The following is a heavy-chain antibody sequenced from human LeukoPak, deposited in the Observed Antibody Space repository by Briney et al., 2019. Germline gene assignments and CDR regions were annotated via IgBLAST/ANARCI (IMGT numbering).Heavy chain of an antibody. V-gene: IGHV1-69*05. CDR3: AGVGVQRAGTDYYYYYMDV. CDR2: IIPIFGTA. J-gene: IGHJ6*03. CDR1: GGTFSSYA. Sequence: SVKVSCKXSGGTFSSYAISWVRQAPGQGLEWMGRIIPIFGTANYAQKFQGRVTITTDESTSTAYMELSSLRSEDTAVYYCAGVGVQRAGTDYYYYYMDVWGKGTTVTVSS. D-gene: IGHD6-13*01.